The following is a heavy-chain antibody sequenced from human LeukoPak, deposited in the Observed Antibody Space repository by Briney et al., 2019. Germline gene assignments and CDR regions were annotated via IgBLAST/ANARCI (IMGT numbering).Heavy chain of an antibody. J-gene: IGHJ4*02. CDR1: GYSFTTYY. Sequence: ASVKVSCKTSGYSFTTYYIHWVRQAPGQGLEWMGWINPSSGGTEYAQKFQGRVTMTGDTSLSTAYMELSRLRSDDTAVYYCARDRGSSWYVDYWGQGTLVTVSS. V-gene: IGHV1-2*02. D-gene: IGHD6-13*01. CDR2: INPSSGGT. CDR3: ARDRGSSWYVDY.